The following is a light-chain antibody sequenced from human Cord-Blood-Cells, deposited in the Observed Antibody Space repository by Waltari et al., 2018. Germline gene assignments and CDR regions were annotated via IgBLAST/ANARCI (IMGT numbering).Light chain of an antibody. Sequence: QMTQSPSTLSASVGDRVTITCRASQSISSWLAWYQQKPGKAPKLLIYKASSLESGVPSRFSGSGSGTEFTLTISSLQPDDFATYYCQQYNSYWTFGQGTKVEIK. CDR3: QQYNSYWT. CDR2: KAS. V-gene: IGKV1-5*03. J-gene: IGKJ1*01. CDR1: QSISSW.